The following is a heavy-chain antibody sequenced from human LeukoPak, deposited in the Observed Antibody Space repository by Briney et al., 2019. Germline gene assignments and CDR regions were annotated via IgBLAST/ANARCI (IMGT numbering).Heavy chain of an antibody. CDR2: IYPGDSDT. V-gene: IGHV5-51*01. CDR1: GYSFTSYW. D-gene: IGHD2-2*01. J-gene: IGHJ6*03. Sequence: GESLKISCKGSGYSFTSYWIGWVRQMPGKGLEWMGIIYPGDSDTRYSPSFQGQVTISADKSISTAYLQWSSLKASDTAMYYCARHVEDIVVVPAASYYYYYYMDVWGKGTTVTLSS. CDR3: ARHVEDIVVVPAASYYYYYYMDV.